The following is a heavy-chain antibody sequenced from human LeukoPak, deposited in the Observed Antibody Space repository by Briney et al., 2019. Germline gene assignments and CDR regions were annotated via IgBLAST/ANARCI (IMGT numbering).Heavy chain of an antibody. CDR3: AREGSRGGPSSFDY. CDR2: IIPIFGTA. V-gene: IGHV1-69*13. Sequence: ASVTVSCKASGGTFSIYAISWVRQAPGQGLEWMGGIIPIFGTANYAQKFQGRVTITADESTSTAYMELSSLRSEDTAVYYCAREGSRGGPSSFDYWGQGTLVTVSS. D-gene: IGHD2-15*01. CDR1: GGTFSIYA. J-gene: IGHJ4*02.